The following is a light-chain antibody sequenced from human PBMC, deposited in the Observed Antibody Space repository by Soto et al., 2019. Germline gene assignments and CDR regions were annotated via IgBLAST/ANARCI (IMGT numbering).Light chain of an antibody. V-gene: IGKV3-20*01. Sequence: EIVLTQSPGTLSLSPGERATLSCRASQSVSRSFLAWYQQKPGQAPRLLIYGASSRATGIPDRFSGSGSGTDFTLTISRLEPEDSALYYCQQYVTSPRTFGQGTKLEI. CDR2: GAS. J-gene: IGKJ2*01. CDR3: QQYVTSPRT. CDR1: QSVSRSF.